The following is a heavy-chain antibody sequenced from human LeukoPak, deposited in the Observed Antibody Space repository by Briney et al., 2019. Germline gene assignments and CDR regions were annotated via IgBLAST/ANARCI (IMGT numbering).Heavy chain of an antibody. CDR3: VATEDYYYYMDV. V-gene: IGHV4-59*01. CDR2: IYYSGST. D-gene: IGHD1-26*01. J-gene: IGHJ6*03. CDR1: GGSTSSYY. Sequence: SETLSLTCTVSGGSTSSYYWSWIRQPPGKGLEWIGYIYYSGSTNYNPSLKSRVTISVDTSKNQFSLKLSSVTAADTAVYYCVATEDYYYYMDVWGKGTTVTVSS.